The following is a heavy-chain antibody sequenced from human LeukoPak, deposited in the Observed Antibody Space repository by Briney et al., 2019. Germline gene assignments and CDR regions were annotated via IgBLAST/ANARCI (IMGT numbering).Heavy chain of an antibody. D-gene: IGHD2-15*01. J-gene: IGHJ4*02. CDR3: ARTPPLYCSGGSCYSGTYFDY. V-gene: IGHV3-11*01. CDR1: GFTLSDYY. CDR2: ISSSGSTI. Sequence: GGSLRLSCAASGFTLSDYYMSWIRQAPGKGLEWVSYISSSGSTIYYADSVKGRFTISRDNAKNSLYLQMNSLRAEDTAVYYCARTPPLYCSGGSCYSGTYFDYWGQGTLATVSS.